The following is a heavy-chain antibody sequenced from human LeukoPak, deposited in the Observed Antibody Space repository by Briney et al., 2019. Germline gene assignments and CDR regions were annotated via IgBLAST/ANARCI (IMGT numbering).Heavy chain of an antibody. V-gene: IGHV4-4*09. CDR2: IYTSGST. J-gene: IGHJ4*02. D-gene: IGHD5-18*01. CDR1: GGSISSYN. Sequence: SETLSLTCTVSGGSISSYNWSWVRQTPGKGLERIGYIYTSGSTNYNPSLKSRVTISVNTSKNQFSLKLSSVTAADTAVYYCARTSYGGTFYYWGQGTLVTVSS. CDR3: ARTSYGGTFYY.